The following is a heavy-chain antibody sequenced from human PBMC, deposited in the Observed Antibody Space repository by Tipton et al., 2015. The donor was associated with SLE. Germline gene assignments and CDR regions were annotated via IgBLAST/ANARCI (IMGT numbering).Heavy chain of an antibody. V-gene: IGHV4-31*03. J-gene: IGHJ4*02. Sequence: TLSLTCTVSGGSMNIGVLYWGWIRPHPGKGLEWIGYISYSGSTYYNPSLKSRITISVDTSKNQFSLKLSSVTAADTAVYYCARLLWFGEGDYWGQGTLVTVSS. CDR3: ARLLWFGEGDY. D-gene: IGHD3-10*01. CDR2: ISYSGST. CDR1: GGSMNIGVLY.